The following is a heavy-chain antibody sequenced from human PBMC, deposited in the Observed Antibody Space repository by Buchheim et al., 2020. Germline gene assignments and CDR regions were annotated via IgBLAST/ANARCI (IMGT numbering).Heavy chain of an antibody. V-gene: IGHV3-30*04. CDR1: GFTFSNYA. CDR3: ARDYRQLVLTPDYGMDV. J-gene: IGHJ6*02. D-gene: IGHD6-6*01. CDR2: ISYAGRYDGSNK. Sequence: QVQLVESGGGVVQPGRSLRLSCVASGFTFSNYAMHWVRQGPGKGLEWVAVISYAGRYDGSNKYYADSVKGRFTISSDNSRNTLYLQMNSLRPEDTAVYYCARDYRQLVLTPDYGMDVWGRGTT.